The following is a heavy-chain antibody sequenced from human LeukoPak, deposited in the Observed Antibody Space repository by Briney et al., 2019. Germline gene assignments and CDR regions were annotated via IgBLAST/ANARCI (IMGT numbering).Heavy chain of an antibody. CDR3: AREGDGYNLLVY. V-gene: IGHV3-21*01. J-gene: IGHJ4*02. Sequence: PGGSLRLSCAASGFTFSSYAMSWVRQAPGKGLEWVSSISSSSSYIYYADSVKGRFTISRDNAKNSLYLQMNSLRAEDTAVYYCAREGDGYNLLVYWGQGTLVTVSS. CDR2: ISSSSSYI. CDR1: GFTFSSYA. D-gene: IGHD5-24*01.